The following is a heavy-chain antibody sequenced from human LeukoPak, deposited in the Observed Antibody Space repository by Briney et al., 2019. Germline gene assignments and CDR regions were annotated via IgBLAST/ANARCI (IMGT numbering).Heavy chain of an antibody. CDR2: ISSSGSTI. CDR1: GFTFSNYE. CDR3: AELGVTMIGGV. J-gene: IGHJ6*04. V-gene: IGHV3-48*03. Sequence: PGGSLRLSCAASGFTFSNYEMNWVRQAPGKGLEWVSYISSSGSTIYYADSVKGRFTISRDNAKNSLYLQMNSLRAEDTAVYYCAELGVTMIGGVWGKGTTVTISS. D-gene: IGHD3-10*02.